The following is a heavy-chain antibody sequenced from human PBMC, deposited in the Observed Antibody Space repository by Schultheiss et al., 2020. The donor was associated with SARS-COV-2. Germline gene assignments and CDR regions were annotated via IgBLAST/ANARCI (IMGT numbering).Heavy chain of an antibody. V-gene: IGHV1-18*01. CDR1: GYTFTSYG. J-gene: IGHJ6*02. Sequence: ASVKVSCKASGYTFTSYGISWVRQAPGQGLEWMGWISAYNGNTNYAQKFQGRVTITADKSTTTAYMELSSLGSEDTAVYYCAATVESSSGYYGMDVWGQGTTVTVSS. D-gene: IGHD6-6*01. CDR2: ISAYNGNT. CDR3: AATVESSSGYYGMDV.